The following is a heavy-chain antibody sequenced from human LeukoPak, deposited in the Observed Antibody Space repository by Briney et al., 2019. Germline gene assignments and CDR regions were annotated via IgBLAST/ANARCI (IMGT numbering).Heavy chain of an antibody. CDR2: ISYDGSNK. V-gene: IGHV3-30*04. CDR1: GFTFSSYA. D-gene: IGHD6-13*01. CDR3: ARGLRKSIAAAVVY. Sequence: GRSLRLSCAASGFTFSSYAMHWVRQAPGKGLEWVAVISYDGSNKYYADSVKGRFTISRDNSKNTLYLQMNSLRAEDTAVYHCARGLRKSIAAAVVYWGQGTLVTVSS. J-gene: IGHJ4*02.